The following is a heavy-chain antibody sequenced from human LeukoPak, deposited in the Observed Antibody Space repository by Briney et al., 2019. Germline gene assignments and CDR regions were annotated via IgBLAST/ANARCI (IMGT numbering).Heavy chain of an antibody. V-gene: IGHV3-20*04. D-gene: IGHD1-26*01. CDR2: INWNGGST. CDR1: GFTFDDYG. CDR3: ARAKSGGSYRHYFDY. J-gene: IGHJ4*02. Sequence: GGSLRLSCAASGFTFDDYGMSWARQAPGKGLKWVSGINWNGGSTGYADSVKGRFTISRDNAKNYLYLQMNSLRAEDTALYYCARAKSGGSYRHYFDYWGQGTLVTVSS.